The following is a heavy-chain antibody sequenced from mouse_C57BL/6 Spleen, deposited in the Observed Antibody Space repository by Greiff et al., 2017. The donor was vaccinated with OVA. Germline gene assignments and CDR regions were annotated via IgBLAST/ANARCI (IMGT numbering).Heavy chain of an antibody. CDR1: GFTFSDYY. CDR3: ARDDYGSRTGFAY. V-gene: IGHV5-16*01. D-gene: IGHD1-1*01. J-gene: IGHJ3*01. CDR2: INYDGSST. Sequence: EVHLVESEGGLVQPGSSMKLSCTASGFTFSDYYMAWVRQVPEKGLEWVANINYDGSSTYYLDSLKSRFIISRDNAKNILYLQMSSLKSEDTATYYCARDDYGSRTGFAYWGQGTLVTVSA.